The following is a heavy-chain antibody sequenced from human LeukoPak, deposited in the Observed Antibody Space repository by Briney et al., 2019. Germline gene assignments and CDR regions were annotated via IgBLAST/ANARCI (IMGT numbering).Heavy chain of an antibody. D-gene: IGHD3-22*01. CDR1: GGSISSSSYY. CDR2: IYYSGST. Sequence: TSETLSLTCTVSGGSISSSSYYWGWIRQPPGKGLEWIGSIYYSGSTYYNPSLKSRVTISVDTSKNQFFLKLSSVTAADTAVYYCARHHTIVHYYDSSGYFDYWGQGTLVTVSS. J-gene: IGHJ4*02. CDR3: ARHHTIVHYYDSSGYFDY. V-gene: IGHV4-39*01.